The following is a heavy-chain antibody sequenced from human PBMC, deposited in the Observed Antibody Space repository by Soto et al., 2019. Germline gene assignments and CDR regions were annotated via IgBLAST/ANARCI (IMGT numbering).Heavy chain of an antibody. J-gene: IGHJ4*02. Sequence: QVQLQESGPGLVKPSQTLSLTCTVSGGPIINGDSYLNWIRQHPEKGLEWMGYINYRGTTNYKPALKRRILLSIDTYKIQFSLRLTSVTAADTAVYYCARDAPGAAPYWGQGTLVTVSS. D-gene: IGHD6-13*01. V-gene: IGHV4-31*03. CDR3: ARDAPGAAPY. CDR2: INYRGTT. CDR1: GGPIINGDSY.